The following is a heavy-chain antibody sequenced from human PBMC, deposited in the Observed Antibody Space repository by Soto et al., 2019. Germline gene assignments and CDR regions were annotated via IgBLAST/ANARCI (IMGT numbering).Heavy chain of an antibody. CDR3: ANLTPTPDWFDP. CDR1: GYTFTGYF. CDR2: MNPNSGAT. J-gene: IGHJ5*02. D-gene: IGHD2-15*01. Sequence: ASVKVSCKASGYTFTGYFIHWLRQAPGQGLEWMGRMNPNSGATNYAPKFQGRVSMTRDTSIWTAYMELASLRSDDTAVYYCANLTPTPDWFDPWGQGTLVTVSS. V-gene: IGHV1-2*06.